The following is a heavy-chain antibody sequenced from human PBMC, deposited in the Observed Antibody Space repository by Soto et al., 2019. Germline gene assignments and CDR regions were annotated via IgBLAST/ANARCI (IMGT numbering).Heavy chain of an antibody. J-gene: IGHJ6*02. CDR1: GYSFTSYW. CDR2: IYPGDSDT. D-gene: IGHD3-22*01. V-gene: IGHV5-51*01. Sequence: PGESLKISCKGSGYSFTSYWIGWVRQMPWKGLEWMGIIYPGDSDTRYSPSFQGQVTISADKSISTAYLQWSSLKASDTAMYYCARGEGYDSSGYSYYYGMDVWGQGTTVTVSS. CDR3: ARGEGYDSSGYSYYYGMDV.